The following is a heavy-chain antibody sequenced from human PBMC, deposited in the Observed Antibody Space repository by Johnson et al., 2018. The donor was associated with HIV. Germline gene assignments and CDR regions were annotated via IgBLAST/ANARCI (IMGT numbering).Heavy chain of an antibody. CDR3: AREPLDGVYAFDI. J-gene: IGHJ3*02. CDR2: ISYDGSNE. CDR1: GFTFSSYA. D-gene: IGHD2-2*03. V-gene: IGHV3-30*14. Sequence: QVQLVESGGGVVQPGRSLRLSCAASGFTFSSYAMHWVRQAPGKGLEWVAVISYDGSNEYYADSVKGRFTISRDNSKNTLYLQMNSLRAEDTAVYYCAREPLDGVYAFDIWGQGTMVTVSS.